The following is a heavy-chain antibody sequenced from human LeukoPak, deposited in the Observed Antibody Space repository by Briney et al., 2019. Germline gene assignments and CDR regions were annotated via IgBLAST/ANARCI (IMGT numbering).Heavy chain of an antibody. Sequence: SETLSLTCTVSGGCISSSSYYWGWIRQPPGKGLEWIGSIYYSGSTYYNPSLKSRVTISVDTSKNQFSLKLSSVTAADTAVYYCARLSSWAKFDYWGQGTLVTVSS. J-gene: IGHJ4*02. CDR2: IYYSGST. CDR3: ARLSSWAKFDY. D-gene: IGHD6-13*01. CDR1: GGCISSSSYY. V-gene: IGHV4-39*01.